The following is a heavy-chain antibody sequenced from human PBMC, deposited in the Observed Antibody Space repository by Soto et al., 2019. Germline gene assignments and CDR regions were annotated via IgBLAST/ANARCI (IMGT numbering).Heavy chain of an antibody. Sequence: ASETLSLTCTVSGGSISVQSYYWTWIRQPPGKGLEWIGSSYYSGTTYFNPSLKSRAAISVDTSNNQFSLRLTSVTAADTAVYYCTRRYNWNDYYFGPWGQGTLVTVSS. CDR1: GGSISVQSYY. J-gene: IGHJ5*02. CDR3: TRRYNWNDYYFGP. V-gene: IGHV4-39*01. D-gene: IGHD1-20*01. CDR2: SYYSGTT.